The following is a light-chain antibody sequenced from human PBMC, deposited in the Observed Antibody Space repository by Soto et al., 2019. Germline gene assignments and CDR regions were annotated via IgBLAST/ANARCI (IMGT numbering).Light chain of an antibody. V-gene: IGKV2-28*01. CDR3: MQALQTPLT. CDR2: LGS. CDR1: QSLLSTDGDNY. Sequence: EIVMTQSPLSLPVTPGEPASISCRSSQSLLSTDGDNYLDWYLQKPGQSPQLLIYLGSNRASGVPDRFSGSGSGTDFTLKISRVEAEDVGVYYCMQALQTPLTFGGGTKVDIK. J-gene: IGKJ4*01.